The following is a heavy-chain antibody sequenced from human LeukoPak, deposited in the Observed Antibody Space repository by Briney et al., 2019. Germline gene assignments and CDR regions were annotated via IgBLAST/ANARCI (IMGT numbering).Heavy chain of an antibody. CDR2: ISAYNGNT. CDR3: ARVASGYSSSWYSAPGRTYYFDY. V-gene: IGHV1-18*01. Sequence: ASVKVSCKASGYTFTSYGISWVRQAPGQGLEWMGWISAYNGNTNYAQKLQGRVTMTTDTSTSTAYMELRSLRSDDTAVYYCARVASGYSSSWYSAPGRTYYFDYWGQGTLVTVSS. J-gene: IGHJ4*02. CDR1: GYTFTSYG. D-gene: IGHD6-13*01.